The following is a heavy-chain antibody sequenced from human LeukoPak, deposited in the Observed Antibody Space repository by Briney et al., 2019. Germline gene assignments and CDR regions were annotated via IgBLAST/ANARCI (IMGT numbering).Heavy chain of an antibody. V-gene: IGHV4-39*07. CDR2: IYYSGST. D-gene: IGHD6-13*01. J-gene: IGHJ4*02. CDR1: GGSISSSSYY. CDR3: ASGGSGSSWYLYYFDY. Sequence: SETLSLTCTVSGGSISSSSYYWGWIRQPPGKGLEWIGSIYYSGSTYYNPSLKSRVTISVDTSKNQFSLKLSSVTAADTAVYYCASGGSGSSWYLYYFDYWGQGTLVTVSS.